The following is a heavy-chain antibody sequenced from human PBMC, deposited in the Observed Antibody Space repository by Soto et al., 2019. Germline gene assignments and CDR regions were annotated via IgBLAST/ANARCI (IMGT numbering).Heavy chain of an antibody. CDR1: GGSISSGGYY. CDR3: ATPNSERYCTNGVCYRDAFDI. J-gene: IGHJ3*02. Sequence: QVQLQESGPGLVKPSQTLSLTCTVSGGSISSGGYYWSWIRQHPGKGLEWIGYITYSGSTYYNPSLKSRVTISVDTSKNQFSLKLSSVTAADTAVYYCATPNSERYCTNGVCYRDAFDIWGQGTMVTVSS. CDR2: ITYSGST. V-gene: IGHV4-31*03. D-gene: IGHD2-8*01.